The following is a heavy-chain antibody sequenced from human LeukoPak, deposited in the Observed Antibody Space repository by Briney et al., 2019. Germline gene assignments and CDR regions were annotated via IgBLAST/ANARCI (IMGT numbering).Heavy chain of an antibody. V-gene: IGHV4-61*01. Sequence: PSETLSLTCTVSGGSVSSGSYYWSWIRQPPGKGLEWIGYIYYSGSTNYNPSLKSRVTISVDTSKNQFSLKLSSVTAADTAVYYCARMPTATRTFDYWGQGTLVTVSS. CDR2: IYYSGST. J-gene: IGHJ4*02. CDR3: ARMPTATRTFDY. CDR1: GGSVSSGSYY. D-gene: IGHD4-17*01.